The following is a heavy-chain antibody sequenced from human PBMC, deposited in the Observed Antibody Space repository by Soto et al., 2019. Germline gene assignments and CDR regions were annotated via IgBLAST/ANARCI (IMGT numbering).Heavy chain of an antibody. CDR2: IIPISDTT. D-gene: IGHD2-2*01. CDR3: AISQGSSTSFEIYYYYYYGMEV. CDR1: GGTFSSYA. J-gene: IGHJ6*02. V-gene: IGHV1-69*01. Sequence: QVQLVQSGAEVKKPGSSVKVSCKASGGTFSSYAISWVRQAPGQGLEWMGGIIPISDTTNYAQKFQGRLTITADESTGAADVGLSSMRSEDTAVYYWAISQGSSTSFEIYYYYYYGMEVWGQGTTVTVSS.